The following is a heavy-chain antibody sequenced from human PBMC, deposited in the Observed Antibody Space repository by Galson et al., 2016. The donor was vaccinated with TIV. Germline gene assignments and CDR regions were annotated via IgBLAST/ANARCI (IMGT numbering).Heavy chain of an antibody. CDR3: AKIGQDHDAFDI. J-gene: IGHJ3*02. CDR1: GYTFTSYG. D-gene: IGHD2-15*01. Sequence: SVKVSCKAFGYTFTSYGITWVRQAPGQGLEWMGWINPNSGGTMYAQKFQGWVTMTRDTSINTAYMELSRLKSDDTAVYYCAKIGQDHDAFDIWGQGTMVTVFS. V-gene: IGHV1-2*04. CDR2: INPNSGGT.